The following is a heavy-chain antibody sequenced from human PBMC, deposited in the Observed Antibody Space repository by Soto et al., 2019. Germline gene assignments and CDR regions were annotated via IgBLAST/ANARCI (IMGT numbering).Heavy chain of an antibody. CDR1: GFTFSDHY. D-gene: IGHD3-22*01. V-gene: IGHV3-72*01. J-gene: IGHJ3*02. Sequence: GGSLRLSCAASGFTFSDHYMDWVRQAPGKGLEWVGRTRNKANSYTTEYAASVKGRFTISRDDSKNSLYLQMNSLKTEDTAVYYCARGGAPHYYDSSGYLAADAFDIWGQGTMVTVSS. CDR2: TRNKANSYTT. CDR3: ARGGAPHYYDSSGYLAADAFDI.